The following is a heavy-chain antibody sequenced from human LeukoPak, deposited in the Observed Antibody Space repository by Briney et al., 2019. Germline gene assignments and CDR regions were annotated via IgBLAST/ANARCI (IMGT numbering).Heavy chain of an antibody. D-gene: IGHD3-10*01. V-gene: IGHV3-7*01. Sequence: PGGSLRLSCAASGFTFSSQWMSWVRQAPGKGLEWVANVNQGGTEKYYVDSVKGRFTISSDNSKNTLYLQMNSLRAEDTAVYYCAKAGPGSGSRRNDAFDIWGQGTMVTVSS. CDR2: VNQGGTEK. CDR1: GFTFSSQW. J-gene: IGHJ3*02. CDR3: AKAGPGSGSRRNDAFDI.